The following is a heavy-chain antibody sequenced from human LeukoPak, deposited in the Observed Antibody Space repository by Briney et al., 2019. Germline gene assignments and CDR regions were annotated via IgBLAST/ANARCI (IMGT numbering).Heavy chain of an antibody. Sequence: PSETLSLTCTVSGGYISSYYWNWIRQPAGKGLEWIGRIFASGSTSYNPSLKSRVTMSIDKSKNQSSLDLNSVTAADTAVYYCARSDYGDYENDYWGQGILVTVSS. CDR3: ARSDYGDYENDY. CDR2: IFASGST. D-gene: IGHD4-17*01. J-gene: IGHJ4*02. V-gene: IGHV4-4*07. CDR1: GGYISSYY.